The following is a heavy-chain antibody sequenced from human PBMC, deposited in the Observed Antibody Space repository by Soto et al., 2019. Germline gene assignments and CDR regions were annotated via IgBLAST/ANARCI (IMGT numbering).Heavy chain of an antibody. CDR1: GGSFSGYY. D-gene: IGHD3-10*01. CDR2: INHSGST. CDR3: ARATLWFGEPHNYYYYGMDV. V-gene: IGHV4-34*01. Sequence: SETLSLTFAVYGGSFSGYYWSWIRQPPGKGLEWIGEINHSGSTNYNPSLKSRVTISVDTSKNQFSLKLSSVTAADTAVYYCARATLWFGEPHNYYYYGMDVWGQGTTVTVSS. J-gene: IGHJ6*02.